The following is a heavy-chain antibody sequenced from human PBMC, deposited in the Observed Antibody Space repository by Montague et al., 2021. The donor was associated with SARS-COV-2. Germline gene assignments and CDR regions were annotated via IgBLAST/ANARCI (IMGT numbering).Heavy chain of an antibody. Sequence: CAISGDSVSSNSAAWNWNRQSPSRGLEWLGRTYYRSKWYNDYAVSVKSRITINPDTSKNQFSLQLNPVTPEDTAVYYCARGGWGAPGTGRLFDYWGQGTLVTVSS. D-gene: IGHD3-10*01. CDR1: GDSVSSNSAA. CDR3: ARGGWGAPGTGRLFDY. V-gene: IGHV6-1*01. CDR2: TYYRSKWYN. J-gene: IGHJ4*02.